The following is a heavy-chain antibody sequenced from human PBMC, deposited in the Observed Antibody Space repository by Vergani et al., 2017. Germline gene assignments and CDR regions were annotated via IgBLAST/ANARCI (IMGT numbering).Heavy chain of an antibody. V-gene: IGHV1-46*01. CDR2: INPSGGHT. Sequence: QVQVVQSGAEVKKSGASVKVPCKTSGYTFSNYYMHWVRQAPGQGLEWMGIINPSGGHTNYAQKFQGRVTMTRDTFTSTVYMELSSLRSEDTAVYYCARDCPGGGGDCSAGWYFDLWVRGTLVTVSS. D-gene: IGHD2-21*02. CDR1: GYTFSNYY. J-gene: IGHJ2*01. CDR3: ARDCPGGGGDCSAGWYFDL.